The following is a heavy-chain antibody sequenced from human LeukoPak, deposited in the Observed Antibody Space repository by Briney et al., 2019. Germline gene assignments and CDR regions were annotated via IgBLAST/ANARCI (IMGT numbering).Heavy chain of an antibody. CDR3: ARDLPNSIALGYCSSTSCLWGMDV. V-gene: IGHV4-39*07. CDR1: GGPIRSSRYY. D-gene: IGHD2-2*01. CDR2: IYYSGST. Sequence: SETLSLTCTVSGGPIRSSRYYWGWIRQPPGKGLEWIGSIYYSGSTYYNPSLTSRVTISVDTSKNQFSLKLSSVTAADTAVYYCARDLPNSIALGYCSSTSCLWGMDVWGQGTTVTVSS. J-gene: IGHJ6*02.